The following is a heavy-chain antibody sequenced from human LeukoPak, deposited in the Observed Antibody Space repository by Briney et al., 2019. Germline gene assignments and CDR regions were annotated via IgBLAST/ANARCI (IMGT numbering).Heavy chain of an antibody. D-gene: IGHD7-27*01. CDR1: GITLRNYG. Sequence: GGSLRLSCAASGITLRNYGVTWVRQAPGRGLEWVSSINNGGDITYYADSVKGRFTISRDNSKNTLYLQINSLRAEDTAVYYCAKTLGTYCFDYWGQGTLVIVSS. CDR3: AKTLGTYCFDY. V-gene: IGHV3-23*01. J-gene: IGHJ4*02. CDR2: INNGGDIT.